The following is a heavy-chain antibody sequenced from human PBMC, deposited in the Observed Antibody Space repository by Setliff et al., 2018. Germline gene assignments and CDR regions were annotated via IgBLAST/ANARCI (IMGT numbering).Heavy chain of an antibody. CDR3: ERLVRYCTTTSCQRTSGDDF. Sequence: GASVKVSCKATGYTFSSYYMYWVRQAPGQGPEWMGIINIGGGSASYAQKFQDRVTMTRDTSTSTAYMDLRSLRSDDTAVYYCERLVRYCTTTSCQRTSGDDFWGQGTLVTVSS. D-gene: IGHD2-2*01. J-gene: IGHJ4*02. CDR2: INIGGGSA. CDR1: GYTFSSYY. V-gene: IGHV1-46*01.